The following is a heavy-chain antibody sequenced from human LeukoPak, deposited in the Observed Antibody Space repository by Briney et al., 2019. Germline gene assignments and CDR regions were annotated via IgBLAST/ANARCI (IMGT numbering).Heavy chain of an antibody. CDR3: AGKKSESKWGGGPFDC. J-gene: IGHJ4*02. D-gene: IGHD7-27*01. CDR1: GGSISSGSYY. Sequence: SETLSLTCTVSGGSISSGSYYWSWIRQPAGKGLEWIGRIYTSGSTNYNPSLKSRVTISVDTSKNQFSLKLSSVTAADTAVYYGAGKKSESKWGGGPFDCWGQGTLVTVSS. V-gene: IGHV4-61*02. CDR2: IYTSGST.